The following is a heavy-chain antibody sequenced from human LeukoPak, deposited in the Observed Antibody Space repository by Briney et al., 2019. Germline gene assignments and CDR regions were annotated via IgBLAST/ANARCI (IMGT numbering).Heavy chain of an antibody. D-gene: IGHD3-22*01. Sequence: ETLSLTCADYGGSFSGYYWSWVRQAPGKGLEWVSVIYSGGSTYYADSVKGRFTISRDNSKNTLYLQMNSLRAEDTAVYYCARDSSYSSGYYYDWYFDLWGRGTLVTVSS. V-gene: IGHV3-53*05. CDR3: ARDSSYSSGYYYDWYFDL. CDR2: IYSGGST. CDR1: GGSFSGYY. J-gene: IGHJ2*01.